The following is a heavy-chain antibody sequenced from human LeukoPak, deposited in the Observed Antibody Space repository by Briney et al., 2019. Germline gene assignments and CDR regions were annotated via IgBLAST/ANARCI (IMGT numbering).Heavy chain of an antibody. V-gene: IGHV3-30*09. Sequence: GRSLRLSCAASGFTFGGYAMHWVRQAPDKGLEWVAVISYDGSNKYYADSVKGRFAISRDNSKKTLYLQMNSLRGDDTAVYYCAREVGWYYFDYWGQGILVTVSS. CDR2: ISYDGSNK. CDR1: GFTFGGYA. CDR3: AREVGWYYFDY. J-gene: IGHJ4*02. D-gene: IGHD6-19*01.